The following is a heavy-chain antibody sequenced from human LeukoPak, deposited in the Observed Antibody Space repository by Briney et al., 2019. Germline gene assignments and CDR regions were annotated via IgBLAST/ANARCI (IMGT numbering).Heavy chain of an antibody. D-gene: IGHD3-10*01. J-gene: IGHJ4*02. CDR3: AKDSMVRGVIGY. Sequence: GGSLRLSCAASGFIFKKYWMNWVRQAPGKGLEWVSAISGSGGSTYYADSVKGRFTISRDNSKNTLYLQMNSLRAEDTAVYYCAKDSMVRGVIGYWGQGTLVTVSS. CDR1: GFIFKKYW. CDR2: ISGSGGST. V-gene: IGHV3-23*01.